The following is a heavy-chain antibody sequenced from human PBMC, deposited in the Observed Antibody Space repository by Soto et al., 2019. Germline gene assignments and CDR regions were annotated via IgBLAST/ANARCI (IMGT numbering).Heavy chain of an antibody. Sequence: EVQLVESGGGLVQPGGSLRLSCAASGFTFSSYEMNWVRQAPGKGLEWVSYISSSGSTIYYADSVKGRFTISRDNAKNSLYLQMNSLRAEDTAVYYCAHSGHFWSSYYRGDAFDIWGQGTMVTVSS. CDR3: AHSGHFWSSYYRGDAFDI. CDR1: GFTFSSYE. CDR2: ISSSGSTI. J-gene: IGHJ3*02. V-gene: IGHV3-48*03. D-gene: IGHD3-3*02.